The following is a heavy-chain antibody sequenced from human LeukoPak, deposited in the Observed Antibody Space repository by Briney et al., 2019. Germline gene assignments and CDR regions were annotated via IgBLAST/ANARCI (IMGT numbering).Heavy chain of an antibody. CDR3: ARDHSGDYDFDY. Sequence: GGSLRLSCVVCGFTFSNYEMKWVRQARGKGVEGFSHISSSGNTVHYAASLKGRFTISNHNAKNSLYLQMNTLRAEDTAVYYCARDHSGDYDFDYWGQGTLVTVSS. CDR2: ISSSGNTV. V-gene: IGHV3-48*03. J-gene: IGHJ4*02. CDR1: GFTFSNYE. D-gene: IGHD4-17*01.